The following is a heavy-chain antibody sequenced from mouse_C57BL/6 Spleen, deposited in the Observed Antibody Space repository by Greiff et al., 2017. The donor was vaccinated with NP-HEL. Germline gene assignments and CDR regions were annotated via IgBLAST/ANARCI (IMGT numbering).Heavy chain of an antibody. V-gene: IGHV1-52*01. CDR1: GYTFTSYW. Sequence: VQLQQPGAELVRPGSSVKLSCKASGYTFTSYWMHWVKQRPIQGLEWIGNIDPSDSETHYNQKFKDKATLTVDKSSSTAYMQLSSLTSEDSAVYYCARNYYDYDVDYFDYWGQGTTLTVSS. CDR2: IDPSDSET. J-gene: IGHJ2*01. D-gene: IGHD2-4*01. CDR3: ARNYYDYDVDYFDY.